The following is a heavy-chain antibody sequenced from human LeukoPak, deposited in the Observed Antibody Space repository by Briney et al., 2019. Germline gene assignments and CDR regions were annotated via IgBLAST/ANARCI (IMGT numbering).Heavy chain of an antibody. CDR1: GLTFRSCA. Sequence: GGSLRLFCAASGLTFRSCAMSWVRQAPGKGLEWVSGISGSGDRTYYADSVKGRFNISRDNSKNTLYLQMNALGAEDTAVYDCAKDFTVVVPTAVALFDYWGQGTLVTVSS. J-gene: IGHJ4*02. V-gene: IGHV3-23*01. CDR3: AKDFTVVVPTAVALFDY. D-gene: IGHD2-2*01. CDR2: ISGSGDRT.